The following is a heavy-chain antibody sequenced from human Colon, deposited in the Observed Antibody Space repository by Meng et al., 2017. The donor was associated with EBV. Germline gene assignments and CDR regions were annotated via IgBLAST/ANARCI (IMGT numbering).Heavy chain of an antibody. CDR1: GGPFSGFY. CDR3: ARSRWLLLQL. D-gene: IGHD3-22*01. J-gene: IGHJ4*02. CDR2: IDDSGNI. Sequence: QVQQQQRGAGLLQPSETLSLTCTGYGGPFSGFYWTWIRQSPGKGLEWIGEIDDSGNIIYNPSLKSRVTISGDTSKNQFSLNVSSVTAADTAVYYCARSRWLLLQLWGQGTLVTVSS. V-gene: IGHV4-34*01.